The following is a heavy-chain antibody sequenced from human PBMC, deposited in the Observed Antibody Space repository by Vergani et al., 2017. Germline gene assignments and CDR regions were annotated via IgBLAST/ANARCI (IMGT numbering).Heavy chain of an antibody. V-gene: IGHV4-4*02. J-gene: IGHJ5*02. D-gene: IGHD2-15*01. CDR3: ARRIILGYCSGGSCYPLGFDP. CDR2: IYHSGST. Sequence: QVQLQESGPGLVKPSGTLSLTCAVPGGSLSSSNWWSWVRQPPGQGLEWIGEIYHSGSTKYNPSLKRRVTISVDKSKNQFSLKLSSVTAADTAVYYCARRIILGYCSGGSCYPLGFDPWGQGTLVTVSS. CDR1: GGSLSSSNW.